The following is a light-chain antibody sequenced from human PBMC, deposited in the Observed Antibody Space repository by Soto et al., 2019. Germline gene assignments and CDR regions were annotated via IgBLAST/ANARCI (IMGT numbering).Light chain of an antibody. CDR1: QDIANY. J-gene: IGKJ2*01. CDR3: LRYNIAPYT. Sequence: DIQMTQSPSSLSVSVGDRVTITCRASQDIANYLPWYQQKSGRLPKLLIYAASTLQSGVPARFSGSASGTDFTLTISSLQPEDIATYYCLRYNIAPYTFGQGTKLELK. V-gene: IGKV1-27*01. CDR2: AAS.